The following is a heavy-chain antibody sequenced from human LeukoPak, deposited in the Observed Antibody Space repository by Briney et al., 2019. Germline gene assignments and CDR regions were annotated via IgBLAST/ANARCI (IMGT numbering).Heavy chain of an antibody. CDR3: ARVGWFGELIPDY. CDR1: GGSFSGYY. D-gene: IGHD3-10*01. Sequence: SETLSLTCAVYGGSFSGYYWSWIRQPPGKGLEWIGEINHSGSTNYNPSLKSRVTISVDTSKNQFSLKLSSVTAEDTAVYYCARVGWFGELIPDYWGQGTLVTVSS. CDR2: INHSGST. J-gene: IGHJ4*02. V-gene: IGHV4-34*01.